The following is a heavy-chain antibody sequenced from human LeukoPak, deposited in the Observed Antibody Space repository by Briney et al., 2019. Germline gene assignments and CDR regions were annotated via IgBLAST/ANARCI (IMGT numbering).Heavy chain of an antibody. CDR3: VKGSGSSGYYPLNY. V-gene: IGHV3-23*01. CDR1: GFTFSSYA. CDR2: VTDSGDKV. J-gene: IGHJ4*02. D-gene: IGHD3-22*01. Sequence: GGSLRLSCAASGFTFSSYAMTWVRQAPGKGLERVSAVTDSGDKVFYADSVKGRFTISRDNSKNTLYLQMSSLRVEDTAVYYCVKGSGSSGYYPLNYWGQGTLVTISS.